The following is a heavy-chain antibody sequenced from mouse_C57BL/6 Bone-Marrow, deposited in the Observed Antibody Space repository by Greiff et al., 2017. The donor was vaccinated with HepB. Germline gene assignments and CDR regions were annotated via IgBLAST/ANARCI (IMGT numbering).Heavy chain of an antibody. CDR2: IYPENGDT. D-gene: IGHD1-1*01. CDR3: TTGYGSSYWYFDV. CDR1: GFNITDDY. J-gene: IGHJ1*03. V-gene: IGHV14-4*01. Sequence: EVQLQQSGAELVRPGASVKLSCTASGFNITDDYMHWVKQRPEQGLEWIGWIYPENGDTEYASKFQGKATITADTSSNTAYLQLSSLTSEDSAVYYCTTGYGSSYWYFDVWGTGTRVTVTS.